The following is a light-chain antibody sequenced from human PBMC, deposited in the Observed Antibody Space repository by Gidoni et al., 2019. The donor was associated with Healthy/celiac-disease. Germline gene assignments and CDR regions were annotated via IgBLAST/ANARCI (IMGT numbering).Light chain of an antibody. Sequence: DIQMSQSPSSLSASVGDRVTITCRASQSISSYLNWYQQKPGKAPKLLIYAAPSLQSGVPSRFSGSGSGTDLTLTISSLQPEDFATYYCQQSYSTPVTFGQGTKLEIK. CDR2: AAP. CDR3: QQSYSTPVT. J-gene: IGKJ2*01. V-gene: IGKV1-39*01. CDR1: QSISSY.